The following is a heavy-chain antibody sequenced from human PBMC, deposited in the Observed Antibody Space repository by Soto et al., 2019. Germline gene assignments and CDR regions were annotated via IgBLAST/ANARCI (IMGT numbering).Heavy chain of an antibody. CDR1: GYTFTGYY. CDR2: INPNSGGP. V-gene: IGHV1-2*02. J-gene: IGHJ4*02. CDR3: ARGGGAYYYDSSGYHTRY. D-gene: IGHD3-22*01. Sequence: QVQLVQSGAEVKKPGASVKVSCKASGYTFTGYYMHWVRQAPGQGLEWMGWINPNSGGPNYAQKFQGRVTMTRDTCISTAYMELGRLRSDDTAVYYCARGGGAYYYDSSGYHTRYWGQGTLVTVSS.